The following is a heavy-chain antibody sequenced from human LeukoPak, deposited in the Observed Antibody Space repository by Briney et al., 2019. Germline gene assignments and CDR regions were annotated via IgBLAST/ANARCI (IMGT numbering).Heavy chain of an antibody. Sequence: SETLSLTCTVSGGSISSGDYYWNWIRQPPGKGLEWIGYIYYSGSTYYNPSLKSRVTISVDTSKNQFSLKLRSVTAADTAVYYCARDGGYFGAFDIWGQGTMVTVSS. CDR3: ARDGGYFGAFDI. V-gene: IGHV4-30-4*01. D-gene: IGHD3-9*01. CDR2: IYYSGST. J-gene: IGHJ3*02. CDR1: GGSISSGDYY.